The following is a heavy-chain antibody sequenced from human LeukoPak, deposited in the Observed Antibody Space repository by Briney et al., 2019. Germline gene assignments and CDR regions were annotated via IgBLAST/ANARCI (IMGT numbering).Heavy chain of an antibody. Sequence: ASVKVSCKASGYTFNKYYIHWVRQVPGQGLEWMGWINPNSGDTKSAQKYPDRVTMTRDTSITTAYMELSRLESDDTAIYYCARVTPQFFDFWGQGTLVTVSS. J-gene: IGHJ4*02. CDR2: INPNSGDT. V-gene: IGHV1-2*02. D-gene: IGHD2-15*01. CDR3: ARVTPQFFDF. CDR1: GYTFNKYY.